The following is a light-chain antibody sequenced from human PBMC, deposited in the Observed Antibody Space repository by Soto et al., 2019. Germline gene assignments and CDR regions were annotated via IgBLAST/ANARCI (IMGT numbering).Light chain of an antibody. CDR2: GAS. J-gene: IGKJ1*01. V-gene: IGKV3-15*01. Sequence: EIVMTQSPATLSVSPGERATLSCRASQSVSSNLAWYQQKPGQAPRLLIYGASTRATGLPARFSGSGSGTDCTLTISSLQSEDFAVYCCQQYHNWPGTFGQGTKVDIK. CDR1: QSVSSN. CDR3: QQYHNWPGT.